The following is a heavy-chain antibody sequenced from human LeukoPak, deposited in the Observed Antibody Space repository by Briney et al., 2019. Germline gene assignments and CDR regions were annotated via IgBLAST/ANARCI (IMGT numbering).Heavy chain of an antibody. D-gene: IGHD5-24*01. Sequence: PGGSLRLSCAASGYTFSSYSMNWVRQAPGKGLEWVSSISSSSSYIYYADSVKGRFTISRDNAKNSLYLQMNSPRAEDTAVYYCARDGYMALDYWGQGTLVTVSS. CDR3: ARDGYMALDY. V-gene: IGHV3-21*01. J-gene: IGHJ4*02. CDR1: GYTFSSYS. CDR2: ISSSSSYI.